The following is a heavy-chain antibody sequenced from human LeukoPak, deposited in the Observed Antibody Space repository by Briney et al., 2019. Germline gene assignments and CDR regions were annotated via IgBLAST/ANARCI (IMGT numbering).Heavy chain of an antibody. CDR1: GYTFTSYD. D-gene: IGHD3-3*01. J-gene: IGHJ6*02. CDR3: ARHDSPPTQLYYYYGMDV. CDR2: MNPNSGNT. V-gene: IGHV1-8*01. Sequence: GVSVKVSCKASGYTFTSYDINWVRQATGQGLEWMGWMNPNSGNTGYAQKFQGRVTMTRNTSISTAYMELSSLRSEDTAVYYCARHDSPPTQLYYYYGMDVWGQGTTVTVSS.